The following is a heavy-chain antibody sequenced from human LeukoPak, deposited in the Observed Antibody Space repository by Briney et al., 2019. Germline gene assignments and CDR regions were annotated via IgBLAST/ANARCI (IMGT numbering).Heavy chain of an antibody. CDR3: ARESAVAGIDY. CDR2: ISGSGGST. J-gene: IGHJ4*02. Sequence: GGSLRLSCAASGFTFSSYAMSWVRQAPGKGLEWVSGISGSGGSTYYADSVKGRFTISRDNAKNSLYLQMNSLRAEDTAVYYCARESAVAGIDYWGQGTLVTVSS. D-gene: IGHD6-19*01. CDR1: GFTFSSYA. V-gene: IGHV3-23*01.